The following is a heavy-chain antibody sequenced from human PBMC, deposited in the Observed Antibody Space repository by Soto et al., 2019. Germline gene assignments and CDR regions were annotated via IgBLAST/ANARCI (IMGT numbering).Heavy chain of an antibody. D-gene: IGHD2-15*01. CDR2: INPSGGST. Sequence: ASVKVSCKASGYTFTSYYMHWVRQAPGQGLEWMGIINPSGGSTSYAQKFQGRVTMTRDTSTSTVYMELRSLRSEDTAVYYCARGDTDGVAANLGDQFDYWGQGTLVTVSS. J-gene: IGHJ4*02. CDR1: GYTFTSYY. CDR3: ARGDTDGVAANLGDQFDY. V-gene: IGHV1-46*01.